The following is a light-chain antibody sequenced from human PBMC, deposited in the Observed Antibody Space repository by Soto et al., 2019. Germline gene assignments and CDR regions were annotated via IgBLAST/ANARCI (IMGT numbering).Light chain of an antibody. CDR1: SSDVGGYNY. CDR3: SSNTSSSTLV. J-gene: IGLJ1*01. Sequence: QSALTQPASVSGSPGQSITISCTGTSSDVGGYNYVSWYQQHPGKAPKLMIYEVSNRPSGVSNRFSGSKSGNTAPLTISGLQAEDEADYYCSSNTSSSTLVFGTGTKLTVL. V-gene: IGLV2-14*01. CDR2: EVS.